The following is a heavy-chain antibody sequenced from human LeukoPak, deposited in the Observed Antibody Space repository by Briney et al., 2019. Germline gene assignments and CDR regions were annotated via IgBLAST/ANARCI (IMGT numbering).Heavy chain of an antibody. J-gene: IGHJ5*02. D-gene: IGHD2-15*01. CDR2: IYHRGST. V-gene: IGHV4-34*01. CDR1: GRSFSGYY. CDR3: ARDEAYCSGGRCYNWFDP. Sequence: SETLSLTCAVDGRSFSGYYWTWIRQPPGKGRGWIGGIYHRGSTYYNPSLKSRVTISVDTSKNQFSLNLISVTAADTAVYYCARDEAYCSGGRCYNWFDPWGQGTLVTVSS.